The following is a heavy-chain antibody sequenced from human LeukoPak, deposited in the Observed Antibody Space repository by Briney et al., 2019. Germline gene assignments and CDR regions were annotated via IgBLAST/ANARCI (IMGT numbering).Heavy chain of an antibody. V-gene: IGHV1-46*01. Sequence: ASVKVSCKASGYIFTSYFLHWVREAPGQGLEWMGIINPSGGDTSYAQKFQGGVTMSRDMSTSTIYMELSSLKSDDTAVCYCARGHGNEFDYWGQGTLVTVSS. CDR1: GYIFTSYF. CDR3: ARGHGNEFDY. CDR2: INPSGGDT. J-gene: IGHJ4*02. D-gene: IGHD4-23*01.